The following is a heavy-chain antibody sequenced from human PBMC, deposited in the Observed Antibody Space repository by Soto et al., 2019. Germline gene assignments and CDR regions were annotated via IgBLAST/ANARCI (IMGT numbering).Heavy chain of an antibody. V-gene: IGHV3-23*01. J-gene: IGHJ4*02. CDR1: GFTFSSFA. CDR2: FSGSGGST. Sequence: EVQLLESGGGLVQPGGSLRLSCAASGFTFSSFAMSWVRQAPGKGLEWVSTFSGSGGSTYYADSVKGRFTISRDDSKNTLYLQMHSLRAEDTAVYYCAKRPFTSSGSFDYWGQGTLVTVSS. D-gene: IGHD6-19*01. CDR3: AKRPFTSSGSFDY.